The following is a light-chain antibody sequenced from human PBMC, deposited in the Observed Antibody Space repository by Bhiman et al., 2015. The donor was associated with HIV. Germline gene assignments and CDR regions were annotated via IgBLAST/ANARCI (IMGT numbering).Light chain of an antibody. Sequence: QSVLTQPPSVSAAPGQKVTISCSGSSSNIGSNYVSWYQQFPGTAPRLLIYDNDQRPSGIPDRFSGSKSGTSATLAIAGLQTGDEADYYCVSWDTSLTAEVFGPGTKVTVL. V-gene: IGLV1-51*01. J-gene: IGLJ1*01. CDR2: DND. CDR1: SSNIGSNY. CDR3: VSWDTSLTAEV.